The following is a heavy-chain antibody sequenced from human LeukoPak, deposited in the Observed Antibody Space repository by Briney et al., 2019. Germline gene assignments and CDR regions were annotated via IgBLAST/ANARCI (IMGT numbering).Heavy chain of an antibody. V-gene: IGHV4-39*07. D-gene: IGHD5-18*01. Sequence: SETLSLTCTVSGGSISSSSYYWGWIRQPPGKGLEWTGSIYYSGSTYYNPSLKSRVTISVDTSKNQFSLKLSSVTAADTAVYYCARGRDTAMPGVDYWGQGTLVTVSS. CDR1: GGSISSSSYY. CDR3: ARGRDTAMPGVDY. J-gene: IGHJ4*02. CDR2: IYYSGST.